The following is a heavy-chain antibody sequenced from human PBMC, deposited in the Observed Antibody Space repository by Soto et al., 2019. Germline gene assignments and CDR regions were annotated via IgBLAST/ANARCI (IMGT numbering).Heavy chain of an antibody. J-gene: IGHJ5*02. Sequence: ASVKVSCKASGYTFTGYYMHWVRQAPGQGFEWMGWISAYNGNTNYAQKLQGRVTMTTDTSTSTAYMELRSLRSDDTAVYYCARDNCSGGSCYSGWFDPWGQGTLVTVS. D-gene: IGHD2-15*01. CDR2: ISAYNGNT. CDR3: ARDNCSGGSCYSGWFDP. V-gene: IGHV1-18*04. CDR1: GYTFTGYY.